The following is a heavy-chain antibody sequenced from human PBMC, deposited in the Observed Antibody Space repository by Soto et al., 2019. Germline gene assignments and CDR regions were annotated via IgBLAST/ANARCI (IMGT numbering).Heavy chain of an antibody. Sequence: GSLRLSCAASGFTFSSYAMHWVRQAPGKGLEWVAVISYDGSNKYYADSVKGRFTISRDNSKNTLYLQMNSLRAEDTAVYYCARGGPKVYYYDSSGYRPNWFDPWGQGTLVTVSS. D-gene: IGHD3-22*01. CDR1: GFTFSSYA. CDR3: ARGGPKVYYYDSSGYRPNWFDP. CDR2: ISYDGSNK. V-gene: IGHV3-30-3*01. J-gene: IGHJ5*02.